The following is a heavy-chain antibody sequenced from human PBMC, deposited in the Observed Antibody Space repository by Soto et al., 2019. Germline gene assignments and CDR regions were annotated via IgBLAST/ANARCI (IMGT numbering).Heavy chain of an antibody. Sequence: GGSLRLSCSASGFTFSSYAMHWVRQAPGKGLEYVSAISSNGGSTYYADSVKGRFTISRDNSKNTLYLQMSSLRADDTAVYYCSGYCSSTSCYTSNPYYYYYGMDVWGQGTTVTVSS. V-gene: IGHV3-64D*06. CDR1: GFTFSSYA. J-gene: IGHJ6*02. CDR3: SGYCSSTSCYTSNPYYYYYGMDV. CDR2: ISSNGGST. D-gene: IGHD2-2*02.